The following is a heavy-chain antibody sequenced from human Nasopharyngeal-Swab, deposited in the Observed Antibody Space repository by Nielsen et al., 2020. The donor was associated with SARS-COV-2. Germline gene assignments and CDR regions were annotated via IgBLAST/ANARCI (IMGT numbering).Heavy chain of an antibody. CDR2: INHSGST. V-gene: IGHV4-34*01. CDR3: ARGGSGYYPYYYYGMDV. D-gene: IGHD3-22*01. CDR1: GGSFSGYY. J-gene: IGHJ6*02. Sequence: SETPLTCAVYGGSFSGYYWSWIRQPPGKGLEWIGEINHSGSTNYNPSLKSRVTISVDTSKNQFSLKLSSVTAADTAVYYCARGGSGYYPYYYYGMDVWGQGTTVTVSS.